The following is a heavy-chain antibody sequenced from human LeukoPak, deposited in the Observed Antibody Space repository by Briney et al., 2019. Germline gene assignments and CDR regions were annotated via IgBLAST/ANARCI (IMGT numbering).Heavy chain of an antibody. CDR1: GDSISSGGYY. J-gene: IGHJ4*02. CDR2: IYYSGSP. CDR3: ARESPVHYYGSGSSFDY. D-gene: IGHD3-10*01. Sequence: SETLSLTCTVPGDSISSGGYYWTWIRQHPGTGLEWIGYIYYSGSPNYNPSLKSRVTISVDTSKNQFSLKLSSVTAADTAVYYCARESPVHYYGSGSSFDYWGQGTLVTVSS. V-gene: IGHV4-31*03.